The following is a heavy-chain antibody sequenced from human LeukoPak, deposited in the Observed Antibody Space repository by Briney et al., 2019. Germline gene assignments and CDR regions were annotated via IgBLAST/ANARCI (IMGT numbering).Heavy chain of an antibody. V-gene: IGHV4-39*01. D-gene: IGHD3-16*01. CDR2: IYYSGST. Sequence: PSETLSLTCTVSGGSISSSSYYWGWIRQPPGKGLEWIGSIYYSGSTYYNPSLKSRVTISVDTSKNQSSLKLSSVTAADTAVYYCARLGEVTKNWFDPWGQGTLVTVSS. CDR3: ARLGEVTKNWFDP. CDR1: GGSISSSSYY. J-gene: IGHJ5*02.